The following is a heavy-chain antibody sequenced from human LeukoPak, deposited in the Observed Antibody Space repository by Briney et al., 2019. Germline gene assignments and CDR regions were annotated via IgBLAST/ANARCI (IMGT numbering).Heavy chain of an antibody. CDR1: GYTFTNYG. CDR3: ARGGRALPAAIPGWFDP. D-gene: IGHD2-2*02. V-gene: IGHV1-18*04. J-gene: IGHJ5*02. CDR2: INAYNGYT. Sequence: ASVKVSCKASGYTFTNYGITWVRQAPGQGLEWMGWINAYNGYTNYAQKIQDRVTVTTDTSTSTAYMELRSLRSEDTAVYYCARGGRALPAAIPGWFDPWGQGTLVTVSS.